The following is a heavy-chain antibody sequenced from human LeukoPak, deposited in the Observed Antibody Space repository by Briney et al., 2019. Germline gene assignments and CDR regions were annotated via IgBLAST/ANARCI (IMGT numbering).Heavy chain of an antibody. D-gene: IGHD3-10*01. Sequence: SETLSLTCTVSGGSISSYYWSWIRQPPGKGPEWIGYIYYSGSTNYNPSLKSRVTISVDTSKNQFSLKLSSVTAADTAVYYCARGNYGEAFDIWGQGTMVTVSS. J-gene: IGHJ3*02. CDR1: GGSISSYY. CDR3: ARGNYGEAFDI. V-gene: IGHV4-59*01. CDR2: IYYSGST.